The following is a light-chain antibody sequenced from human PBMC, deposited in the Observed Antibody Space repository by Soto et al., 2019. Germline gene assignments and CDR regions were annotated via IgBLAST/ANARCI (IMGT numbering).Light chain of an antibody. Sequence: IQLPQPPATLSVAVGDRVTITCRASQTISNWLAWYQQKPGKAPKVLIYDASTLDGGVPSRFSGRRSGTDFTLTISSLQPSDFATYYCQQYNTYPLTFGGGTKVDIK. J-gene: IGKJ4*01. CDR3: QQYNTYPLT. CDR2: DAS. CDR1: QTISNW. V-gene: IGKV1-5*01.